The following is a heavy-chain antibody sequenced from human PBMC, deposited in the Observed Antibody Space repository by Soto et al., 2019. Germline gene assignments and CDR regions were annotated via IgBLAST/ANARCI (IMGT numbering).Heavy chain of an antibody. J-gene: IGHJ4*01. V-gene: IGHV3-64D*08. D-gene: IGHD6-13*01. CDR3: VSRYSSNWFFDY. CDR1: GFTLSSSA. CDR2: ISSNGGTT. Sequence: GGSLSLSCSTSGFTLSSSAMHWVRQAPGKGLEYVSAISSNGGTTYYADSVKGRFTISRDNSKNTLYLHMSSLKPEDTAVYYCVSRYSSNWFFDYWGHGTLVTVSS.